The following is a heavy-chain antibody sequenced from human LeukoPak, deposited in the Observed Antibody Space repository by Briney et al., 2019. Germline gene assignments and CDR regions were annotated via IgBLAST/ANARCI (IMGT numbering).Heavy chain of an antibody. D-gene: IGHD2-21*02. J-gene: IGHJ4*02. CDR1: GFTFSSYA. CDR2: ITGSGGST. CDR3: AKGERAYCGGDCYYDN. Sequence: GGSLRLACAASGFTFSSYAMSWVCHTPPKGLEWVSAITGSGGSTYYADTVKRPFTISRDNSKNTLYLQMNSLRAEDTALYHCAKGERAYCGGDCYYDNWGQGTLVTVSS. V-gene: IGHV3-23*01.